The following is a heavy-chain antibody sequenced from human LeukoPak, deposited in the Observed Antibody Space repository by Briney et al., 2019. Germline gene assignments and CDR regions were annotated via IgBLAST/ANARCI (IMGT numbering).Heavy chain of an antibody. J-gene: IGHJ3*01. V-gene: IGHV4-4*07. CDR3: ARYLTRRTLDFMTLVNGFDF. CDR1: GGSISSYY. Sequence: KPSETLSLTCTVSGGSISSYYWSWIRQPAGKGLEWIGRIYTSGSTNYNPSLKSRVTISVDSSRNHFSLRLSSVTAANTAVYYCARYLTRRTLDFMTLVNGFDFWGQGKMVTVSS. D-gene: IGHD4/OR15-4a*01. CDR2: IYTSGST.